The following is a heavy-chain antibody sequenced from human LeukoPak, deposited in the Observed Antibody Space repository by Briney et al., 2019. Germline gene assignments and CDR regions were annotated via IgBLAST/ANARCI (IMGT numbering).Heavy chain of an antibody. D-gene: IGHD6-13*01. V-gene: IGHV3-7*05. J-gene: IGHJ5*02. CDR2: IKQDGSEK. Sequence: PGGSLRLSCTVGGFTFSSHWMSWVRQAPGKGLEWVANIKQDGSEKYYVDSVKGRFTISRDNAKNSLFLQMNSLRAEDTAMYYCARRGGSTWYNFFDPWGQGTLVTVSS. CDR1: GFTFSSHW. CDR3: ARRGGSTWYNFFDP.